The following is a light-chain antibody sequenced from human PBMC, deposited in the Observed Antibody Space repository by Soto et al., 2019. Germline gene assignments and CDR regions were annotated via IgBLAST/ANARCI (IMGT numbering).Light chain of an antibody. CDR1: SSNIGSHD. J-gene: IGLJ2*01. V-gene: IGLV1-47*01. Sequence: QSVLTQPPSASGTPGQRATISCSGSSSNIGSHDVYWYQQFPGTAPKLLIYRNHQRPSGVPDRFSGSKSGTSASLAITGLRSEDEADYYCAAWDGSLSGRVVFGGGTKLTVL. CDR2: RNH. CDR3: AAWDGSLSGRVV.